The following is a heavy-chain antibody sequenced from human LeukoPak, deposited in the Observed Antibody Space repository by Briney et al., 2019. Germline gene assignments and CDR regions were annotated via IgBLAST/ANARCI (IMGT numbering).Heavy chain of an antibody. D-gene: IGHD3-3*01. CDR2: IIPIFATA. J-gene: IGHJ4*02. V-gene: IGHV1-69*01. CDR1: GGTFSSYA. CDR3: ARDGKARYDFRENDY. Sequence: SVKVSCKASGGTFSSYAISWVRQAPGQGLEWMGGIIPIFATANYAQKFQGRVTITADESTSTAYMELSSLRSEDTAVYYCARDGKARYDFRENDYWGQGTLVTVSS.